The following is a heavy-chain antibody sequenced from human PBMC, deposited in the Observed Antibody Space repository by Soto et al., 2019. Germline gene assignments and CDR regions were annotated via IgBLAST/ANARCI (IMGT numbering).Heavy chain of an antibody. J-gene: IGHJ5*01. D-gene: IGHD3-10*01. CDR2: INHLGSI. CDR1: GGSLSDYF. Sequence: SETLSLTCVVSGGSLSDYFWSWIRQPPGMALEWIGEINHLGSINYNPSLKSRVTISVDTSKNQFSLKLSSVTAADTAVYYCARGQLLYGSGSYYWFDFWGQGTLVTVSS. CDR3: ARGQLLYGSGSYYWFDF. V-gene: IGHV4-34*01.